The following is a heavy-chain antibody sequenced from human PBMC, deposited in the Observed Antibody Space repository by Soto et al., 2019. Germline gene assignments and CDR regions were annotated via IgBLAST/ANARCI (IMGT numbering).Heavy chain of an antibody. V-gene: IGHV4-34*01. CDR2: INHSGST. D-gene: IGHD3-16*01. Sequence: PSETLSLTCAVYGGSFSGYYWSWIRQPPGKGLEWIGEINHSGSTNYNPSLKSRVTISVDTSKNQFSLKLSSVTAADTAVYYCARVGRPLMITFGGVGDVWGQGTTVTVSS. J-gene: IGHJ6*02. CDR3: ARVGRPLMITFGGVGDV. CDR1: GGSFSGYY.